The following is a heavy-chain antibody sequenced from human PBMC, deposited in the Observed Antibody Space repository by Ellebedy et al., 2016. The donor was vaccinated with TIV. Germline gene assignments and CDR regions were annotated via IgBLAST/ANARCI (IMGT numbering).Heavy chain of an antibody. CDR3: ARREYCSGGSCHRPFDY. J-gene: IGHJ4*02. CDR2: IYPGDSDT. D-gene: IGHD2-15*01. CDR1: GYSFTSYW. Sequence: GESLKISXKGSGYSFTSYWIGWVRQMPGKGLEWMGIIYPGDSDTRYSPSFQGQVTISADKSINTAYLQWSSLKASDTAMYYCARREYCSGGSCHRPFDYWGQGTLVTVSS. V-gene: IGHV5-51*01.